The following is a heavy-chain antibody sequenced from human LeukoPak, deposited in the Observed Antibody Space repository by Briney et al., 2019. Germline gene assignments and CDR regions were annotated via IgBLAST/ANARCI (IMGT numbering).Heavy chain of an antibody. J-gene: IGHJ4*02. CDR1: GFTFSSYG. CDR2: IHHDGSNK. D-gene: IGHD3-10*01. V-gene: IGHV3-30*02. Sequence: GGSLRLSCAASGFTFSSYGMHWVRQAPGKGLDWVAFIHHDGSNKYYADSVRGRFTISRDNSKNTLYLQMNSLRAEDTAVYYCARVTYGSGTYGAFDYWGQGTLVTVSS. CDR3: ARVTYGSGTYGAFDY.